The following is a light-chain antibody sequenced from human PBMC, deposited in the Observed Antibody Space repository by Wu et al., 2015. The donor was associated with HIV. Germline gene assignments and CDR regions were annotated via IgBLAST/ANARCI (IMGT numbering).Light chain of an antibody. Sequence: EIVLTQSPGTLSLSLGERATLSCRASQSITSTYLAWYQQKPGQAPRLLIYGVSSRATGIPDRFSGSGSGTDFTLTISRLEPEDFAVYYCQQYGSSRSFGQGTKLEIK. CDR1: QSITSTY. CDR3: QQYGSSRS. J-gene: IGKJ2*03. V-gene: IGKV3-20*01. CDR2: GVS.